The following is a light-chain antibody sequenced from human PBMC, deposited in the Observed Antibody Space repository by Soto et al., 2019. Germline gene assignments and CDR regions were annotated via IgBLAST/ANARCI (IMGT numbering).Light chain of an antibody. CDR3: QQYYRTPFT. J-gene: IGKJ3*01. CDR2: WAS. Sequence: DIVMTQSPESLPVSLGERATINCKSSQSVLYTSNNQNYLAWYQQKPGQPPKLLFYWASTRESGVPARCSGSGSGTAFTLTISSLGAEDVAFYYCQQYYRTPFTFGPGTKVDIQ. CDR1: QSVLYTSNNQNY. V-gene: IGKV4-1*01.